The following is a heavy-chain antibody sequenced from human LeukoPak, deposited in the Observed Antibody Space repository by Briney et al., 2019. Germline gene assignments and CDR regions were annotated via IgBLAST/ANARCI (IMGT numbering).Heavy chain of an antibody. V-gene: IGHV1-69*05. CDR3: ARVGGAARSYFDY. CDR1: GGTFSSYA. J-gene: IGHJ4*02. CDR2: IIPIFGTA. Sequence: SVKVSCKASGGTFSSYAISWVRQAPGQGLEWMGGIIPIFGTANYAQKFQGRVTITTDESTSTDYMELSSLRSEDTAVYYCARVGGAARSYFDYWGQGTLVTVSS. D-gene: IGHD6-6*01.